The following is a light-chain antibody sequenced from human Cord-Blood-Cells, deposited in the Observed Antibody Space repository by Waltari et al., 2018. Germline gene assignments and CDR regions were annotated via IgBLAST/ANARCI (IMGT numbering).Light chain of an antibody. CDR2: GQS. V-gene: IGKV3-15*01. J-gene: IGKJ1*01. CDR3: QQYNNWPPWT. CDR1: QSVSSN. Sequence: EIVMTQSPATLSVSPGERATLSCRASQSVSSNLAWSQQKPGQAPRLLIYGQSTRATGIPARFSGSGSGTEFTLTISSLQSEDFAVYYCQQYNNWPPWTFGQGTKVEIK.